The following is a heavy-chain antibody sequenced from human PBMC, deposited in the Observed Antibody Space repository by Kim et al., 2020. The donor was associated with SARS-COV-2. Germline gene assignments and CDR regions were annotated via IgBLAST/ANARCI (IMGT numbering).Heavy chain of an antibody. CDR1: GYTFTGYY. CDR3: ARLSKRNWFDP. CDR2: INPNSGGT. J-gene: IGHJ5*02. Sequence: ASVKVSCKASGYTFTGYYMHWVRQARGQGLEWMGRINPNSGGTNYAQKFQGRVTMTRDTSISTAYMELSRLRSDDTAVYYCARLSKRNWFDPWGQGTLVTVSS. V-gene: IGHV1-2*06.